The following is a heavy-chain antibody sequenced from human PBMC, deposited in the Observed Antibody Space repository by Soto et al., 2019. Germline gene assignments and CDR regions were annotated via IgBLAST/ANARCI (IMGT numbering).Heavy chain of an antibody. Sequence: PSETLSLTCTVSGGSISSGDYYWSWIRQPPGKGLEWIGYIYYSGSTYYNPSLKSRVTISVDTSKNQFSLKLSSVTAADTAVYYCARVGIAVAGMVDVWGQGTTVTVSS. D-gene: IGHD6-19*01. CDR1: GGSISSGDYY. CDR2: IYYSGST. V-gene: IGHV4-30-4*01. CDR3: ARVGIAVAGMVDV. J-gene: IGHJ6*02.